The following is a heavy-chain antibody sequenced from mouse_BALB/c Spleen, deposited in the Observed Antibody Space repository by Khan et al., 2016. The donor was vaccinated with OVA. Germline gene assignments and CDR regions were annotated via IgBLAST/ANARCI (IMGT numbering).Heavy chain of an antibody. CDR2: ISSDSSTL. D-gene: IGHD1-1*01. Sequence: EVELVESGGGLVQSGGSRKLSCAASGFTFTSYGMHWIRQAPEKGLEWVAYISSDSSTLYYADTVKGRFTISRDNPKNTLFLQMTSLRSGDTAMYFCATSYFYGYYFDYWGQGTTLTVSS. CDR3: ATSYFYGYYFDY. V-gene: IGHV5-17*02. CDR1: GFTFTSYG. J-gene: IGHJ2*01.